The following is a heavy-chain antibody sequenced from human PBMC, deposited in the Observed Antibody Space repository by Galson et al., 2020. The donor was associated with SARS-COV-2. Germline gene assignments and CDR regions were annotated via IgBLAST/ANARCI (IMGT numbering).Heavy chain of an antibody. CDR3: ARDGYRGDGYKWAN. Sequence: SETLSLTCTVSGASISSANYYWSWIRQPPGNGLEWIGYISYSGSTYYNLSLKSRVTILVDTSSNQFSLRLSSVTAADTAVYYCARDGYRGDGYKWANWGQGTLVTVSS. D-gene: IGHD5-12*01. CDR1: GASISSANYY. J-gene: IGHJ1*01. CDR2: ISYSGST. V-gene: IGHV4-30-4*01.